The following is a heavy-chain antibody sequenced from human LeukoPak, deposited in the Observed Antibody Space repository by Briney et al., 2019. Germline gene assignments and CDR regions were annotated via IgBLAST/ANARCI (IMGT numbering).Heavy chain of an antibody. CDR3: ARDVKNYDILTGYYMGNWFAP. D-gene: IGHD3-9*01. CDR1: GYTFTGYY. J-gene: IGHJ5*02. Sequence: ASVKVSCKASGYTFTGYYMHWVRQAPGQGLEWMGWINPNSGGTNYAQKFQGRVTMTRDTSISTAYMELSRLRSDDTAVYYCARDVKNYDILTGYYMGNWFAPWGQGTLVTVSS. CDR2: INPNSGGT. V-gene: IGHV1-2*02.